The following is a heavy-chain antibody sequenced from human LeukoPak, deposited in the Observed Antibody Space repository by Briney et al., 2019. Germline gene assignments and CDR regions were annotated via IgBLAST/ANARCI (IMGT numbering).Heavy chain of an antibody. CDR1: GFTFNTYT. Sequence: PRGSLRLSCAASGFTFNTYTMNWVRQAPGKGLEWVSSISNIGTYIYYAVSVKARLTISRDNAKTSLYLQMNMLRAENTAVYDCARFGVAGFDYWGQGTLVTVSS. J-gene: IGHJ4*02. D-gene: IGHD2-15*01. CDR3: ARFGVAGFDY. V-gene: IGHV3-21*01. CDR2: ISNIGTYI.